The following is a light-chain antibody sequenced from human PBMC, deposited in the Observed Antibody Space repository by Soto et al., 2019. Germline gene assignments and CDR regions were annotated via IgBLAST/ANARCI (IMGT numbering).Light chain of an antibody. CDR3: FSFKTTSTHV. J-gene: IGLJ1*01. Sequence: QSALTQPASLSGSPGQSITISCTGTSSDIGAYDYVSWFQQHPGKAPKLMISEVNNRPSGVSNRFSGSKSGNTAYLTISGPQVEDEAEYFCFSFKTTSTHVFGTGTKVTVL. V-gene: IGLV2-14*01. CDR2: EVN. CDR1: SSDIGAYDY.